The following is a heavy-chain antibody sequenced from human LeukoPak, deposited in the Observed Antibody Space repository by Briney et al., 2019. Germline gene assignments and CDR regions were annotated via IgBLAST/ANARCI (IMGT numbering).Heavy chain of an antibody. D-gene: IGHD3-3*01. CDR1: GGSISSGGYY. CDR3: ARDLPPTIFGVAEGYGMDV. CDR2: IYYSGST. V-gene: IGHV4-31*11. Sequence: SETLSLTCAVSGGSISSGGYYWSWIRQHPGKGLEGIGYIYYSGSTYYNPSLKSRVTISVDTSKNQFSLKLSSVTAADTAVYYCARDLPPTIFGVAEGYGMDVWGQGTTVTVSS. J-gene: IGHJ6*02.